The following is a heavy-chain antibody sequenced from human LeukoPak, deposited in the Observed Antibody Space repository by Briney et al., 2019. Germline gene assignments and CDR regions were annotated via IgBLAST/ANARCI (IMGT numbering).Heavy chain of an antibody. CDR1: GGSMNTNNYY. D-gene: IGHD3-16*02. J-gene: IGHJ4*02. V-gene: IGHV4-61*05. CDR2: IYYSGST. Sequence: SETLSLTCTVSGGSMNTNNYYWGWIRQPPGKGLEWIGYIYYSGSTNYNPSLKSRVTISVDTSKNQFSLKLTSVTAADTAVYYCARVDRYHFDYWGQGTLVTVSS. CDR3: ARVDRYHFDY.